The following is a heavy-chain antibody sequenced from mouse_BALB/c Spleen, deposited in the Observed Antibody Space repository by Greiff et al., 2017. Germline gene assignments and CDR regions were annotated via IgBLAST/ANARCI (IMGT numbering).Heavy chain of an antibody. J-gene: IGHJ2*01. D-gene: IGHD2-2*01. CDR3: TRWGLQDD. CDR2: IYPSDSYT. CDR1: GYTFTSYW. V-gene: IGHV1-69*02. Sequence: QVQLQQPGAELVRPGASVKLSCKASGYTFTSYWINWVKQRPGQGLEWIGNIYPSDSYTNYNQKFKDKATLTVDKSSSTAYMQLSSPTSEDSAVYYCTRWGLQDDWGQGTTLTVSS.